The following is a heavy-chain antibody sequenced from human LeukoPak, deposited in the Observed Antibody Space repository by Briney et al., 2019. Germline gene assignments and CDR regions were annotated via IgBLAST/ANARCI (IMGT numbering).Heavy chain of an antibody. CDR1: GFTFGDYA. CDR3: ARDWSRYWFDP. CDR2: ISSSSSYI. J-gene: IGHJ5*02. Sequence: GGSLRLSCTASGFTFGDYAMNWVRQAPGKGLEWVSSISSSSSYIYYADSVKGRFTISRDNAKNSLYLQMNSLRAEDTAVYYCARDWSRYWFDPWGQGTLVTVSS. V-gene: IGHV3-21*01.